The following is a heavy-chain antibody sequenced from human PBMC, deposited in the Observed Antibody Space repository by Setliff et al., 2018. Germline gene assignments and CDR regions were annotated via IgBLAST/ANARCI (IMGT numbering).Heavy chain of an antibody. CDR1: GYSISSGYY. CDR3: ARQRHGGAGAHDY. Sequence: SETLSLTCSVSGYSISSGYYWGWIRQPPEKGLEWIGSIYHSGSTYYNPSLKSRVTISVDTSKNQFSLKLSSVTAADTAVYYCARQRHGGAGAHDYWGQGTLVTVSS. CDR2: IYHSGST. D-gene: IGHD3-16*01. V-gene: IGHV4-38-2*01. J-gene: IGHJ4*02.